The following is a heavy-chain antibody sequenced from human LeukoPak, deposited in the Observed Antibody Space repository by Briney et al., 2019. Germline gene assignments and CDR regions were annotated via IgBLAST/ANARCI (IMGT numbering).Heavy chain of an antibody. J-gene: IGHJ4*02. D-gene: IGHD3-22*01. CDR3: ARFTPTYYYDSSGLDY. CDR2: INHSGST. Sequence: SETLSLTCAVYGGSFSGYYWSWIRQPPGKGLEWIGEINHSGSTNYNPSLKSRVTISVDTSKNQFSLKLSSVTAADTAVYYCARFTPTYYYDSSGLDYWGQGTLVTVSS. CDR1: GGSFSGYY. V-gene: IGHV4-34*01.